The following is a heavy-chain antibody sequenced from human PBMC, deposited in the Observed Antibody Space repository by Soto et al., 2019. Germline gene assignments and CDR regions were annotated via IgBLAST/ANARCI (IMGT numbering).Heavy chain of an antibody. Sequence: GGSLRLSCAASGFTFSTYDMSWVRQAPGKGLEWVSAISGNGGSTYADSVKGRFTISRDNSKNTLYLQMNSLRADDTAVYYCSKVGPAHWSFDLSGPGTLVTV. CDR1: GFTFSTYD. CDR3: SKVGPAHWSFDL. CDR2: ISGNGGST. J-gene: IGHJ2*01. V-gene: IGHV3-23*01.